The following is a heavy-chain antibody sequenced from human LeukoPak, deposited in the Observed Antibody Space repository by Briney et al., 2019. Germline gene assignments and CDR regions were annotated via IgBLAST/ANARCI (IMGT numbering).Heavy chain of an antibody. D-gene: IGHD6-6*01. J-gene: IGHJ4*02. CDR1: GFTFSSYS. V-gene: IGHV3-21*01. CDR2: ISSSGSYI. Sequence: GGSLRLSCAASGFTFSSYSMNWVRQAPGKGLEWVSSISSSGSYIYYADSVKGRFTISRDNAKNSLYLQMNSLRAEDTAVYYCARGYSSSSPGDYWGQGTLVTVSS. CDR3: ARGYSSSSPGDY.